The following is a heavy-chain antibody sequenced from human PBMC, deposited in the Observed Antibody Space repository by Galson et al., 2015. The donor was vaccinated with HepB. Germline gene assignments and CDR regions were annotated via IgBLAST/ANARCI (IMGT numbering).Heavy chain of an antibody. J-gene: IGHJ3*01. CDR1: RFSFGSYW. V-gene: IGHV3-7*03. CDR2: INQDGSGK. D-gene: IGHD3-3*01. Sequence: SLRLSCAGSRFSFGSYWMSWVRQAPGKGLEWVANINQDGSGKYYLDSVKGRFTISRDNAENSMFLQMDSLRAEDSAVYYCARPVNDVWSGSAFDVWGQGTKVIVSS. CDR3: ARPVNDVWSGSAFDV.